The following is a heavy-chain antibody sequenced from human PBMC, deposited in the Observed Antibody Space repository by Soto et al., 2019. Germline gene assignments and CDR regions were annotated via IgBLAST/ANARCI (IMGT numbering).Heavy chain of an antibody. D-gene: IGHD1-7*01. CDR2: ISSDGGKA. J-gene: IGHJ4*02. CDR3: ARDWAWNYDY. Sequence: LRLSCAASGFTVSYFGLHWVRQAPGKGLEWVAFISSDGGKAYYADSMKGRFTISRDNSKNTLDLQMNSLKPEDTAVYYCARDWAWNYDYWGQGTLVTVSS. CDR1: GFTVSYFG. V-gene: IGHV3-30-3*01.